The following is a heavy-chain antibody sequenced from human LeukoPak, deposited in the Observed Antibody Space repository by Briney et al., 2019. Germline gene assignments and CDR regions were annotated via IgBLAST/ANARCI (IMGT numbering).Heavy chain of an antibody. J-gene: IGHJ4*02. D-gene: IGHD1-26*01. CDR2: ICCCGDPT. Sequence: GGSLRLSCAASGLIFTAYALTWVRQAPGKGVEWVSSICCCGDPTFYADPVKGRFHLPRDHSKNTLFVQMKTQSGGHSAVYLCAKWGGEESHSGTYHCALDHWGQGILVSVSS. CDR3: AKWGGEESHSGTYHCALDH. V-gene: IGHV3-23*01. CDR1: GLIFTAYA.